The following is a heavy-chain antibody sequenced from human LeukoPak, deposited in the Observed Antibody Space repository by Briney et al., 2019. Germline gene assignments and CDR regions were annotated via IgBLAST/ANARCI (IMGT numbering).Heavy chain of an antibody. CDR2: IHGSGVST. V-gene: IGHV3-23*01. Sequence: RPGGSLRLSCAASGFTFSNYAMSWVRQAPGKGLEWVSTIHGSGVSTYYADSVKGRFTISRDNSKNTLYLQMNSLRAEDTTVYFCANPIYSGDYDQFDYWGQGTLVTVSS. J-gene: IGHJ4*02. CDR3: ANPIYSGDYDQFDY. D-gene: IGHD4-17*01. CDR1: GFTFSNYA.